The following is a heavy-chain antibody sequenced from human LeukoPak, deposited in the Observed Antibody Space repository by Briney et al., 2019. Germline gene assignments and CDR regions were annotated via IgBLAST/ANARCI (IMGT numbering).Heavy chain of an antibody. J-gene: IGHJ4*02. CDR1: GGSISSGGYY. Sequence: SETLSLTCTVSGGSISSGGYYWSWIRQPPGKGLEWIGYIYHSGSTYYNPSLKSRVTISVDKSKNQFSLKLSSVTAADTAVYYCAREVAATFYYFDYWGQGTLVTVSS. CDR2: IYHSGST. D-gene: IGHD2-15*01. V-gene: IGHV4-30-2*01. CDR3: AREVAATFYYFDY.